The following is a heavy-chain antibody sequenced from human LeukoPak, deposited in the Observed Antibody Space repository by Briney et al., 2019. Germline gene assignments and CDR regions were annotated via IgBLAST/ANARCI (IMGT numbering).Heavy chain of an antibody. CDR2: ISGRDYS. CDR3: ARAQWLITLYYFDY. V-gene: IGHV3-23*01. Sequence: GGSLRLSCAASGFNFSDYGMIWVRQAPGKGLEWVSGISGRDYSDHADSVKGRFTISRDNSKNTLYLQMNSLRAEDTAVYYCARAQWLITLYYFDYWGQGTLVTVSS. CDR1: GFNFSDYG. J-gene: IGHJ4*02. D-gene: IGHD6-19*01.